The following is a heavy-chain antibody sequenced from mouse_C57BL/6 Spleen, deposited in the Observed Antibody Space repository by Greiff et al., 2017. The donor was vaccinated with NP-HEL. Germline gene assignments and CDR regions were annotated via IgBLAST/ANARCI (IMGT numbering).Heavy chain of an antibody. V-gene: IGHV1-69*01. Sequence: QVQLQQPGAELVMPGASVKLSCKASGYTFTSYWMHWVKQRPGQGLEWIGEIDPSDSYTNYNQKFKGKSTLTVDKSSSTAYMQLSSLTSEDSAVYYCARHYGSSPGYFDVWGTGTTVTVSS. J-gene: IGHJ1*03. CDR3: ARHYGSSPGYFDV. D-gene: IGHD1-1*01. CDR1: GYTFTSYW. CDR2: IDPSDSYT.